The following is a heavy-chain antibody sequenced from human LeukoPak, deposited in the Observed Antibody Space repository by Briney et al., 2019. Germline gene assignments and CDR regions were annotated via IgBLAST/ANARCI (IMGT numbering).Heavy chain of an antibody. CDR1: GGSFSGYY. V-gene: IGHV4-34*01. D-gene: IGHD1-26*01. CDR3: ASVGATIGFLDY. Sequence: SETLSLTCAVYGGSFSGYYWSWIRQPPGKGLEWIGEINHSGSTNYNPSLKSRVTISVDTSKNQFSLKLSSVTAADTAVYYCASVGATIGFLDYWGQGTLVTVSS. J-gene: IGHJ4*02. CDR2: INHSGST.